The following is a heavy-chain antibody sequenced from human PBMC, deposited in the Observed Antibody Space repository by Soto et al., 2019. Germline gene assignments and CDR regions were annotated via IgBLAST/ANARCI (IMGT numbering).Heavy chain of an antibody. Sequence: QVQLVESGGGVVQPGRSLRLSCAASGFTFNNYGMHWVRQAPGKGLEWVAVISNDGSDKYYADSVKCRLTISRDNSKDTLYLQMNSLRAEDTAVYYCAKDQGIAASHGIDWGQGTMVTVSS. CDR2: ISNDGSDK. J-gene: IGHJ3*01. CDR3: AKDQGIAASHGID. V-gene: IGHV3-30*18. CDR1: GFTFNNYG. D-gene: IGHD6-13*01.